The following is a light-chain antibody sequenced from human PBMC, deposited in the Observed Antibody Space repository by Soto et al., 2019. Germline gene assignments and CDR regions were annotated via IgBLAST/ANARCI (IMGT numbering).Light chain of an antibody. CDR2: DFT. CDR3: TSYTSSSTKV. CDR1: SSDVGGYNY. Sequence: QSVLTQPASVSGSPGQSITISCTGTSSDVGGYNYVSWYQQHPGKVPKLMIYDFTDRPSGFSNRFSGSKSGNTASLSFSGLQAEDEADYYCTSYTSSSTKVFGTGTKVTVL. J-gene: IGLJ1*01. V-gene: IGLV2-14*01.